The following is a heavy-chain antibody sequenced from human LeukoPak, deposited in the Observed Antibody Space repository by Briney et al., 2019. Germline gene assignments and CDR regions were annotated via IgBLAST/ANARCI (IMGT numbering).Heavy chain of an antibody. V-gene: IGHV3-74*01. J-gene: IGHJ6*02. CDR2: INSDGSST. D-gene: IGHD1-14*01. CDR3: ARGYHYGMDV. CDR1: GFTFSSYW. Sequence: GGSLRLSCAASGFTFSSYWMHWVRHAPGKGLVWVSRINSDGSSTSYADSVKGRFTISRDNAKDTLYLHMNSLRAEDTAVYYCARGYHYGMDVWGQGTTVTVSS.